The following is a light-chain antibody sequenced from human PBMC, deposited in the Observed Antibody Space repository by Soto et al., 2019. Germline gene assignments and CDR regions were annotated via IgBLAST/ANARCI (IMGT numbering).Light chain of an antibody. Sequence: DLLIAQSPDSLAVSMGERATINCKSSQSVIYNANNKNCLAWYQQKPGQPPKLLIYWASTRESGVPNRFRGSGSGTDFTLTISSLQAEDVAVYYCQQYYNTPLTFGGGTKVDIK. CDR2: WAS. V-gene: IGKV4-1*01. J-gene: IGKJ4*01. CDR1: QSVIYNANNKNC. CDR3: QQYYNTPLT.